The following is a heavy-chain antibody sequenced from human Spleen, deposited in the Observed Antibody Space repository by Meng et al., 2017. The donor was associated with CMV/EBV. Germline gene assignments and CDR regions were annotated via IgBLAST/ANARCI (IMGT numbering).Heavy chain of an antibody. CDR3: ASEPVGWYFDL. Sequence: LTCGLYGGSFSGYYWTWIRQPPGKGLEWIGEINHGGVTHYNSSLNSRVTISLDTSKKRFSLRLTSVTAADTAVYYCASEPVGWYFDLWGRGTLVTVSS. V-gene: IGHV4-34*01. CDR2: INHGGVT. D-gene: IGHD1-14*01. CDR1: GGSFSGYY. J-gene: IGHJ2*01.